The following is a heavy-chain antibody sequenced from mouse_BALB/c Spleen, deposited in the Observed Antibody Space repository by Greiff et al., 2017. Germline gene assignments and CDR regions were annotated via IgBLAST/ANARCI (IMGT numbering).Heavy chain of an antibody. CDR1: GFTFSSFG. J-gene: IGHJ2*01. CDR2: ISSGSSTI. Sequence: EVKLVESGGGLVQPGGSRKLSCAASGFTFSSFGMHWVRQAPEKGLEWVAYISSGSSTIYYADTVKGRFTISRDNPKNTLFLQMTSLRSEDTAMYYCARSYYYGSLLDYWGQGTTLTVSS. V-gene: IGHV5-17*02. D-gene: IGHD1-1*01. CDR3: ARSYYYGSLLDY.